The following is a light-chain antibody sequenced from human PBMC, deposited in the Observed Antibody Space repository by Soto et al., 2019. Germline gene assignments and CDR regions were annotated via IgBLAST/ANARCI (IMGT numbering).Light chain of an antibody. CDR2: KAS. Sequence: IQMTQSPSTLSVTLGDRVTITCGASQTIGRWLAWYQQKPGKAPKLLIYKASTLKSGVPSRFGGSGSGTGFTLTISSLQPDDFATYYCQHYNSYSEAFGQGTKVDIK. J-gene: IGKJ1*01. CDR1: QTIGRW. CDR3: QHYNSYSEA. V-gene: IGKV1-5*03.